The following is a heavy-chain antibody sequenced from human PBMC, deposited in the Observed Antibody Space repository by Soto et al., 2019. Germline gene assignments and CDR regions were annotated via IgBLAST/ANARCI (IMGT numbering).Heavy chain of an antibody. Sequence: EVQLVESGGGLVKPGGSLRLSCAASGFTFSSYSMNWVRQAPGKGLEWVSSISSSSSYIYYADSVKGRFTISRYNAKNSLYLQKSSLRADDTAVYYCARDQYSSSSEYYHYYYMDVWGKGTTVTVSS. D-gene: IGHD6-6*01. V-gene: IGHV3-21*01. J-gene: IGHJ6*03. CDR3: ARDQYSSSSEYYHYYYMDV. CDR1: GFTFSSYS. CDR2: ISSSSSYI.